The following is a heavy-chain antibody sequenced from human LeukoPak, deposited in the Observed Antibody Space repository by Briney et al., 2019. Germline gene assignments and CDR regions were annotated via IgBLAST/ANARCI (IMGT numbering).Heavy chain of an antibody. J-gene: IGHJ6*04. D-gene: IGHD6-19*01. CDR1: GFTFSSYS. V-gene: IGHV3-21*01. CDR3: ARDVVAGTYYYYGMDV. Sequence: GGSLRLSCAASGFTFSSYSMNWVRQAPGKGLEWVSSISSSSSYIYYADSVKGRFTTSRDNAKNSLYLQMNSLRAEDTAVYYCARDVVAGTYYYYGMDVWGKGTTVTVSS. CDR2: ISSSSSYI.